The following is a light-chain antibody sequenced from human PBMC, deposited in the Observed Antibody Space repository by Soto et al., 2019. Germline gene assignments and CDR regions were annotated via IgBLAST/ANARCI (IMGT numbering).Light chain of an antibody. CDR3: SSYRSTNTVV. V-gene: IGLV2-14*01. CDR2: EVS. CDR1: GGDVGGYNY. Sequence: QSVLTQPASVSRSFGQSITISCTGTGGDVGGYNYVSWYQQHPGRAPKVMIYEVSIRPSGVTTRFSGSKSGNTASLSISGLQAEDEADYYCSSYRSTNTVVFGGGTKVTVL. J-gene: IGLJ2*01.